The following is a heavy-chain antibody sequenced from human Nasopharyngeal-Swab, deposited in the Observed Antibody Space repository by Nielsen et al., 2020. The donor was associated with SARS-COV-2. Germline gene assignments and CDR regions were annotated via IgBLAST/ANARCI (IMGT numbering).Heavy chain of an antibody. CDR3: ARDGPGRTFDH. J-gene: IGHJ4*02. V-gene: IGHV3-21*01. CDR2: ISSSSSYI. D-gene: IGHD1-14*01. Sequence: WIRQLPGKGLEWVSSISSSSSYIYYADSVKGRFTISRDNAKNSLYLQMNSLRAEDTAVYYCARDGPGRTFDHWGQGTLVTVSS.